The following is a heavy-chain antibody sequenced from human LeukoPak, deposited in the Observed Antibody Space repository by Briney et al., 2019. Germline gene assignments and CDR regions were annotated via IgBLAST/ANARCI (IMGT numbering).Heavy chain of an antibody. CDR1: GYTFTGYY. J-gene: IGHJ6*02. CDR2: INPNSGGT. D-gene: IGHD5-12*01. Sequence: EASVKVSCKASGYTFTGYYMHWVRQAPGQGLEWMGWINPNSGGTNYAQKFQGRVTMTRDTSISTAYMELSRLRSDDTAVYYCARGGYDDYYYGMDVWGQGTTVTVSS. CDR3: ARGGYDDYYYGMDV. V-gene: IGHV1-2*02.